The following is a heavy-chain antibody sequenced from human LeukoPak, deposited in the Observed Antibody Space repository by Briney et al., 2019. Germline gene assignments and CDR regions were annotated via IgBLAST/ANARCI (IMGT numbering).Heavy chain of an antibody. D-gene: IGHD5-18*01. CDR2: INHSGST. V-gene: IGHV4-34*01. Sequence: PSETLSLTCAVYGGSFSGYYWSWIRQPPGKGLEWIGEINHSGSTNYNSSLKSRVTISVDTSKNQFSLKLSSVTAADTAVYFCARVGYSYVINDWSRTGLGAYPTKYYYHMDVWGKGTTVTVYS. CDR1: GGSFSGYY. J-gene: IGHJ6*03. CDR3: ARVGYSYVINDWSRTGLGAYPTKYYYHMDV.